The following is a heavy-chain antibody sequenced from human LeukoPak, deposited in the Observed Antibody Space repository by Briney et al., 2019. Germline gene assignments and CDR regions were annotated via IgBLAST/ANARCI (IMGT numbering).Heavy chain of an antibody. D-gene: IGHD4-23*01. J-gene: IGHJ4*02. Sequence: SETLSLTCTVSGASISNYYWSWIRQPAGKGLEWIGRIYPSGSTTYNPPSGSTTYNPSLKSRVTMSVDTSKNQFSLRLSSVTAADTALYYCARDRGGNREIDYWGQGILVTVSS. CDR3: ARDRGGNREIDY. V-gene: IGHV4-4*07. CDR2: IYPSGSTTYNPPSGST. CDR1: GASISNYY.